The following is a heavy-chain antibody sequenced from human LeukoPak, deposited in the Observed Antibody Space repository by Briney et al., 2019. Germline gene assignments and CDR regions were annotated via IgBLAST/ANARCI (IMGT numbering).Heavy chain of an antibody. Sequence: SVKVSCKASGGTFSSYAISWVRQAPGQGLEWMGGIIPIFGTASYAQKFQGRVTITADESTSTAYMELSSLRSEDTAVYYCARLKAVAPFDYWGQGTLVTVSS. CDR1: GGTFSSYA. CDR2: IIPIFGTA. J-gene: IGHJ4*02. CDR3: ARLKAVAPFDY. D-gene: IGHD6-19*01. V-gene: IGHV1-69*13.